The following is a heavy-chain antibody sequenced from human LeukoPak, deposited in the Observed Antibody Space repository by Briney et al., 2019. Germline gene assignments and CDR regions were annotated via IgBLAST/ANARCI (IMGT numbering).Heavy chain of an antibody. V-gene: IGHV3-21*01. CDR2: ISSSSYI. CDR1: GFTFSSYS. J-gene: IGHJ4*02. CDR3: ARGGNSGPYFDY. Sequence: GGSLRLSCAASGFTFSSYSMNWVRQAPGKGLEWVSSISSSSYIYYADSVKGRFTISRDNAKNSLYLQMNGLRAEDTAVYYCARGGNSGPYFDYWGQGTLVTVSS. D-gene: IGHD4-23*01.